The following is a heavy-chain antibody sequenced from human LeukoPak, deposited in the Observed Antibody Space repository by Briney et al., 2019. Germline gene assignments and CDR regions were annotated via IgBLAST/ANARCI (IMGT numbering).Heavy chain of an antibody. Sequence: GGSLRLSCAASGFTFSSYAMHWVRQAPGKGLEWVAVISYDGSNKYYADSVKGRFTISRDNSKNTLYLQMSSLRADDTAVYYCARDRGVGATVDAFDIWGQGTMVTVSS. CDR3: ARDRGVGATVDAFDI. J-gene: IGHJ3*02. D-gene: IGHD1-26*01. V-gene: IGHV3-30-3*01. CDR1: GFTFSSYA. CDR2: ISYDGSNK.